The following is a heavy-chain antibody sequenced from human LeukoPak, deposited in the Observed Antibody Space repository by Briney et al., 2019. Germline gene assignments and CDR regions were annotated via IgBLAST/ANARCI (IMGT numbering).Heavy chain of an antibody. V-gene: IGHV3-7*01. Sequence: GGSLRLSCAASGFTFSDYWISWVRQAPGKGLEWVANIKQDGSQKSYVNSVKGRFITSRDNAEMSVCLQMNSLRAEDTAVYFCVREDGGGFGSWGRGTLVSVSS. CDR2: IKQDGSQK. D-gene: IGHD3-10*01. J-gene: IGHJ5*01. CDR1: GFTFSDYW. CDR3: VREDGGGFGS.